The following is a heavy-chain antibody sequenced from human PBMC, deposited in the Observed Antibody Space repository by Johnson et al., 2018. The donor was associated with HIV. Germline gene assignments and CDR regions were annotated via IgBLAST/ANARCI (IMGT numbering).Heavy chain of an antibody. CDR2: IGTAGDT. CDR3: ARGLGPADAFDI. V-gene: IGHV3-13*01. D-gene: IGHD2-2*01. CDR1: GFTFSSYD. J-gene: IGHJ3*02. Sequence: VQLVESGGGVVQPGRSLRLSCAASGFTFSSYDMHWVRQATGKGLEWVSAIGTAGDTYYPGSVKGRFTISRENAKNSLYLQMNSLRAGDTAVYYCARGLGPADAFDIWGQGTMVTVSS.